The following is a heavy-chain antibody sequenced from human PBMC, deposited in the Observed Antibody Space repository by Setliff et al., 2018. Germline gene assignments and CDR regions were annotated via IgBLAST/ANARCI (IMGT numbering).Heavy chain of an antibody. D-gene: IGHD5-18*01. CDR3: VREGVDTRSLTDYRYYMDV. Sequence: SVKVSCKASGGTFSNYGVSWVRQAPGQGLEWMGGTIPIFGTTDYSQKFQGRVTIITDESTNTAFMQLSSLRSEDTAVYYCVREGVDTRSLTDYRYYMDVWGKGTTVTFS. CDR1: GGTFSNYG. CDR2: TIPIFGTT. V-gene: IGHV1-69*05. J-gene: IGHJ6*03.